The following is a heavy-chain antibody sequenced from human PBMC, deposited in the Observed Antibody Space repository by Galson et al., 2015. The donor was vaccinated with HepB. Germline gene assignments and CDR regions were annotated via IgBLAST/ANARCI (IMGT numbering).Heavy chain of an antibody. J-gene: IGHJ4*02. CDR2: ITSSGAP. Sequence: SLRLSCAASGFTFSSYVMRWVRQTPGKGLEWVSSITSSGAPYYTDSVKGRFAISRDNAKNTLYLQMNSLRDEDTAVYFCAWGSFGCWGQGTLVTVSS. V-gene: IGHV3-23*01. D-gene: IGHD7-27*01. CDR3: AWGSFGC. CDR1: GFTFSSYV.